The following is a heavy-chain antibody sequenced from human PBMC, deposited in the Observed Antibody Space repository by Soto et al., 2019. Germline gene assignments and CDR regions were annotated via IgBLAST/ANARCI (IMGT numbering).Heavy chain of an antibody. V-gene: IGHV3-66*01. J-gene: IGHJ4*02. Sequence: GGSLRLSCAASGFTVSSNYMSWVRQAPGKGLEWVSVIYSGGSTYYADSVKGRFTISRDNSKNTLYLQMNSLRAEDTAVYYCARDRSWELLSDWGQGTLVTVSS. CDR3: ARDRSWELLSD. CDR2: IYSGGST. CDR1: GFTVSSNY. D-gene: IGHD1-26*01.